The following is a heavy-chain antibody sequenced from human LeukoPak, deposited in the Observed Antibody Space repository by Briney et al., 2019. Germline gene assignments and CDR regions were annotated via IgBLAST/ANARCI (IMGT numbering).Heavy chain of an antibody. CDR3: ARESGSYLWRSWLNP. CDR2: IYNSGNT. D-gene: IGHD3-16*01. J-gene: IGHJ5*02. V-gene: IGHV4-59*02. Sequence: PGGSLRLSCAASGFTVSSNYMSWVRQAPGKGLEWIGNIYNSGNTNYNPSLKSRVTISVDTSKNQFSLKLNSVTAADTAVYYCARESGSYLWRSWLNPWGQGTLVTVSS. CDR1: GFTVSSNY.